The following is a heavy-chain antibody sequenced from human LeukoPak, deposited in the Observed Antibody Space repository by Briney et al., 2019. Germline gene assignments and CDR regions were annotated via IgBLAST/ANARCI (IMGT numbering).Heavy chain of an antibody. D-gene: IGHD3-3*01. CDR3: ARGRYDFWSGYYTGNHYYYYMDV. Sequence: GGSLRLSCAASGFTFSSYGMHWVRQAPGKGLEWVAVIWYDGSNKYYADSVKGRFTISRDNSKNTLYLQMNSLRAEDTAVYYCARGRYDFWSGYYTGNHYYYYMDVWGKGTTVTVSS. J-gene: IGHJ6*03. CDR1: GFTFSSYG. CDR2: IWYDGSNK. V-gene: IGHV3-33*01.